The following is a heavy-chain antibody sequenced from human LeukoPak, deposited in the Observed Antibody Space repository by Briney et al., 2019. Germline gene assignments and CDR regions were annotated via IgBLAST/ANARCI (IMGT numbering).Heavy chain of an antibody. CDR2: FDPEDGET. V-gene: IGHV1-24*01. D-gene: IGHD3-10*01. CDR3: ATDPFAYGSGSPPWGY. J-gene: IGHJ4*02. CDR1: GYTLTELS. Sequence: ASVKVSCKVSGYTLTELSMHWVRQAPGKGLEWIGGFDPEDGETIYAQKFQGRVTMTEDTSTDTAYMELSSLRSENTAVYYCATDPFAYGSGSPPWGYWGQGTLVTVSS.